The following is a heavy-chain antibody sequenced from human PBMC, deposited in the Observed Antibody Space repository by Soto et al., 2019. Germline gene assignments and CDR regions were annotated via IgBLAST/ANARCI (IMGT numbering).Heavy chain of an antibody. CDR3: AREGRTAFGDVIGPFDY. CDR1: GFTVSSNY. CDR2: IYSGGST. Sequence: GGSLRLSCAASGFTVSSNYMSWVRQAPGKGLEWVSVIYSGGSTYYADSVKGRFTISRDNSKNTLYLQMNSLRAEDTAVYYCAREGRTAFGDVIGPFDYWGQGILVTVYS. D-gene: IGHD3-3*01. V-gene: IGHV3-53*01. J-gene: IGHJ4*02.